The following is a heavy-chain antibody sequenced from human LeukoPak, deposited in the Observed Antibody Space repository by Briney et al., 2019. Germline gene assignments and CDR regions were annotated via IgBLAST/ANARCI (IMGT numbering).Heavy chain of an antibody. CDR3: ARGPQDIVLMVYASSNAFDI. V-gene: IGHV3-20*04. CDR1: GFTFDDYD. Sequence: GGSLRLSCAASGFTFDDYDMSWVRQAPGKGLEWVSGINWNGGSTGYADSVKGRFTISRDNAKNSLYLQMNSLRAEDTALYYCARGPQDIVLMVYASSNAFDIWGQGTMVTVSS. J-gene: IGHJ3*02. CDR2: INWNGGST. D-gene: IGHD2-8*01.